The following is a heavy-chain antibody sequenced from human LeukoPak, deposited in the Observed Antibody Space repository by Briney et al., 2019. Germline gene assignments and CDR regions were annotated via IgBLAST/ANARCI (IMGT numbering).Heavy chain of an antibody. J-gene: IGHJ4*02. V-gene: IGHV4-59*08. Sequence: PSETLSLTCNVSGGSISHYYWSWIRQPPEKGLEWIGYIYYSGSTNYNPSLKSRVTISVDTSKNQFSLKLSSVTAADTAVYYCARQTSGGDFGYWGQGTLVTVSS. CDR2: IYYSGST. CDR3: ARQTSGGDFGY. CDR1: GGSISHYY. D-gene: IGHD2-15*01.